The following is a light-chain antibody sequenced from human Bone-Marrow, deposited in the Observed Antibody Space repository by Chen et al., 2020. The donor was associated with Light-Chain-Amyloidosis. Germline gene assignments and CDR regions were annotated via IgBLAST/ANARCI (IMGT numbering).Light chain of an antibody. CDR1: QTISSNY. J-gene: IGKJ4*01. V-gene: IGKV3-20*01. Sequence: EIVLTQSPGTLSFSPGEGANLSCRASQTISSNYLTWYQQKFGQAPRLLIDGSSSRATGIPDRFTGSGSGTDFTLTINRLEPEDFAMYYCQQYGTSPLPFGGGTKVEIK. CDR3: QQYGTSPLP. CDR2: GSS.